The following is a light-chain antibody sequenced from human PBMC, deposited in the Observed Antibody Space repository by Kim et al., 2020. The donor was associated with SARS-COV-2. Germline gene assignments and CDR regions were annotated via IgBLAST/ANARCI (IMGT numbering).Light chain of an antibody. Sequence: ASVGDRVTITCLASQDIRNDLDWYQQQPGKAPKRLIYATSTLQSGVPSRFSGSGSETEFTLTISSLQPEDFATYYCLQHNSFPLTFGGGTKVDIK. CDR1: QDIRND. CDR3: LQHNSFPLT. J-gene: IGKJ4*01. V-gene: IGKV1-17*01. CDR2: ATS.